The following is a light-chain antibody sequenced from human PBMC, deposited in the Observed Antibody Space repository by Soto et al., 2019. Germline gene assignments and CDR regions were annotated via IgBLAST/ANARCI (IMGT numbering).Light chain of an antibody. CDR1: SSDIGRYNL. CDR3: CSYAGGSSYV. Sequence: QSVLAQPASVSGSPGQSIPISCTGTSSDIGRYNLVSWYQQHPGKAPKLIIYEGTKRPSGVSNHFSGSKSGNTASLTISGLQAEDEADYYCCSYAGGSSYVFGTGTKVTV. J-gene: IGLJ1*01. CDR2: EGT. V-gene: IGLV2-23*01.